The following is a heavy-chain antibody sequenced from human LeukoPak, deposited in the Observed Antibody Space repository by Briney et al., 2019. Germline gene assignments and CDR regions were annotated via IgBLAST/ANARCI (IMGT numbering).Heavy chain of an antibody. D-gene: IGHD5-24*01. CDR1: GFTFSSYA. CDR3: AKGRGWLQFFDY. Sequence: PGGSLRLSCAASGFTFSSYAMTWVRQAPGKGLEWVSAISGSGGSTYYADSVKGRFTISRDNSKNTLYLQMNSLSAEDTAVYYCAKGRGWLQFFDYWGQGTLVTVSS. CDR2: ISGSGGST. V-gene: IGHV3-23*01. J-gene: IGHJ4*02.